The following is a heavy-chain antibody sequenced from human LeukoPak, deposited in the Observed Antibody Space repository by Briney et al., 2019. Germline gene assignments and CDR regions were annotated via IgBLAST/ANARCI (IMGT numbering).Heavy chain of an antibody. CDR3: SRGSRISYGGIDY. CDR1: GYTFTGYY. V-gene: IGHV1-2*02. Sequence: ASVKVSCKASGYTFTGYYLHWVRQAPGQGLEWMGWIHPKSGDTKYAQKFLGRVTLTRDTSTTIVYMELKWLTSDDTAVYYCSRGSRISYGGIDYWGQGTLVTVSS. CDR2: IHPKSGDT. D-gene: IGHD5-18*01. J-gene: IGHJ4*02.